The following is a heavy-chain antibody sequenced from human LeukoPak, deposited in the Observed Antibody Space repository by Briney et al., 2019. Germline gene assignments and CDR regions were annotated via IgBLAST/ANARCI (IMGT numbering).Heavy chain of an antibody. D-gene: IGHD2-15*01. CDR3: ARIYCSGGNCYADGEYFQH. J-gene: IGHJ1*01. CDR2: ISAYNGNT. V-gene: IGHV1-18*01. Sequence: AASVKVSCKASGYTFTSYGISWVRQAPGQGLEWMGWISAYNGNTNYAQKLQGRVTMTTDPSTSTAYMELRSLRSDDAAVYYCARIYCSGGNCYADGEYFQHWGQGTLVTVSS. CDR1: GYTFTSYG.